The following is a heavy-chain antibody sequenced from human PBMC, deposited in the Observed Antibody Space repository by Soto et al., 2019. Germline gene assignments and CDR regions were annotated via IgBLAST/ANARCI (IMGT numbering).Heavy chain of an antibody. CDR1: GFTFSNYA. Sequence: EVQLLQSGGGLVQPGGSLRLSCAGSGFTFSNYAMSWVRQAPGKGLEWVSAISSAVNTYYADSVKGRFTISRDNSKNTLSLRMNSLRAEDTAVYYCAKQVRDGTSSPYYFDYWGQGTLVTVSS. CDR3: AKQVRDGTSSPYYFDY. D-gene: IGHD6-6*01. CDR2: ISSAVNT. J-gene: IGHJ4*02. V-gene: IGHV3-23*01.